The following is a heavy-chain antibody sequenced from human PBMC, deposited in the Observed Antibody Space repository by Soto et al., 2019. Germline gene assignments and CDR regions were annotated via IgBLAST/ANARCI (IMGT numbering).Heavy chain of an antibody. D-gene: IGHD3-22*01. V-gene: IGHV1-69*13. J-gene: IGHJ6*02. Sequence: SVKGSCKASGGTLSSYAISWVRQAPGQGLEWMGGIIPIFGTANYAQKFQGRVTITADESTSTAYMELSSLRSEDTAVYYCERPAHYYDSSGEYYYGMDVWG. CDR1: GGTLSSYA. CDR3: ERPAHYYDSSGEYYYGMDV. CDR2: IIPIFGTA.